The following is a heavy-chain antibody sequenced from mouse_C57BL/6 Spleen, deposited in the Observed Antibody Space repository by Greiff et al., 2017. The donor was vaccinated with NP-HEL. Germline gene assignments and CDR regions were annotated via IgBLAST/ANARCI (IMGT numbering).Heavy chain of an antibody. CDR1: GFTFSDAW. CDR3: TRLLTGTWFDY. CDR2: IRNKANNHAT. Sequence: EVKLVESGGGLVQPRGSMKLSCAASGFTFSDAWMDWVRQSPEKGLEWVAEIRNKANNHATYYAESVKGRFTISRDDSKSSVYLQMNSLRAEATGFYYGTRLLTGTWFDYWGQGTTLTVSS. D-gene: IGHD4-1*01. J-gene: IGHJ2*01. V-gene: IGHV6-6*01.